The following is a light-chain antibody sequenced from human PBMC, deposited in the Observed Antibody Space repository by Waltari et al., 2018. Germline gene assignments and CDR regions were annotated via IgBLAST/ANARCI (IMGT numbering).Light chain of an antibody. CDR3: MQARQTPWT. CDR1: QSLLHSSGYTF. Sequence: DIVMTQSPRFLPVTPGEPASISCRSSQSLLHSSGYTFLDWYLQKPGQSPQLLIYLVSHRASGVPDRFSGSGSGTDFTLKISRVEAEDVGVYYFMQARQTPWTFGQGTKVEIK. J-gene: IGKJ1*01. CDR2: LVS. V-gene: IGKV2-28*01.